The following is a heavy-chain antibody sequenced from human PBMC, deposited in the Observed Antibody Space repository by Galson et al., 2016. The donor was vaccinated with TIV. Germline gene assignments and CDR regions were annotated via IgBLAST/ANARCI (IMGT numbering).Heavy chain of an antibody. D-gene: IGHD1-1*01. CDR2: ISNRGSMK. V-gene: IGHV3-48*03. CDR3: ARERSGNDFENWFDP. Sequence: SLRLSCAGSGFTFSSYEMNWVRQAPGKGLEWVSYISNRGSMKFYADSVKGRFTISGDNAKNSLYLQINSLRAEDTAVYYCARERSGNDFENWFDPWGQGTLVTVSS. J-gene: IGHJ5*02. CDR1: GFTFSSYE.